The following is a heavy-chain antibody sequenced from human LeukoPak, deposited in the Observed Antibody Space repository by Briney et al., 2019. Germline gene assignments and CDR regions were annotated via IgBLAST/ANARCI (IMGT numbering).Heavy chain of an antibody. Sequence: ASVKVSCKASGYTFTGYYMHWVRQAPGQGLEWMGWINPNSGGTNYAQKFQGRVTMTRDTSISTAYMELSSLRSEDTAVYYCARTAYNGTFRGAFDIWGQGTMVTVSS. CDR3: ARTAYNGTFRGAFDI. D-gene: IGHD1-26*01. CDR2: INPNSGGT. CDR1: GYTFTGYY. J-gene: IGHJ3*02. V-gene: IGHV1-2*02.